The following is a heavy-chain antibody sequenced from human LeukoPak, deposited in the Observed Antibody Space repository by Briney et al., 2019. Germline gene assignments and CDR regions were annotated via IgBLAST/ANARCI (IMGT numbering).Heavy chain of an antibody. J-gene: IGHJ4*02. CDR2: IYPGDSET. CDR3: ARFSGSGWSIYYFDY. CDR1: GYSFSSDW. Sequence: GESLKISCKGSGYSFSSDWIGWVRQVPGKGLEWMGIIYPGDSETRYSPSFQSQVTISADKSISTAYLQWSSLKASDTAMYYCARFSGSGWSIYYFDYWGQGTLVTVSS. V-gene: IGHV5-51*01. D-gene: IGHD6-19*01.